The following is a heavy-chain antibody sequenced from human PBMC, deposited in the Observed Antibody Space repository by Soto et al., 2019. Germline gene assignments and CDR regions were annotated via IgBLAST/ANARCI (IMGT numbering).Heavy chain of an antibody. J-gene: IGHJ4*02. Sequence: QVQLQESGPGLVKPSETLSLTCSVSGGYISSYYWSWIRQPPGKGLEWIGYIFYSGNTNYNPSLRSRVTISVDTSKNQFSLKLRSVTPADTAVYYCARDSGYGDPFDYWGQGTLVTVSS. V-gene: IGHV4-59*01. D-gene: IGHD4-17*01. CDR3: ARDSGYGDPFDY. CDR2: IFYSGNT. CDR1: GGYISSYY.